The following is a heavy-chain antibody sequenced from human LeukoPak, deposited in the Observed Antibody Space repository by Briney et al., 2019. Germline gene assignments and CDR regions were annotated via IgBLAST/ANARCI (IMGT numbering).Heavy chain of an antibody. V-gene: IGHV4-61*02. CDR1: GDSISSGDYY. CDR2: ISSSGST. J-gene: IGHJ3*02. D-gene: IGHD3-22*01. CDR3: ARGPYSYDSSGAFDI. Sequence: PSETLSLTCTVSGDSISSGDYYWSWIRQPAGKGLEWIGRISSSGSTNYNPSLKSRFTISVATSKNQFSLKLSSVTAADTAVYFCARGPYSYDSSGAFDIWGQGTMVTVSS.